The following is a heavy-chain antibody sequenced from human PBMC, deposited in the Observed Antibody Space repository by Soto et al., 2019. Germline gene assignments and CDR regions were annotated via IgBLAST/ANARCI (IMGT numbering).Heavy chain of an antibody. J-gene: IGHJ4*02. CDR2: IDHSGRT. D-gene: IGHD5-12*01. V-gene: IGHV4-4*01. Sequence: QVQLQESGPGLVKPSGTLSLTCAVSGGSISSPNWWSWVRQPPGKGLEWIGEIDHSGRTSYNPSLTSRVVMSVDKSNDQFSLKLTSVTAADTDMYCCARDSSRRGYSYGIYQFDSWGQGTLVTVSS. CDR1: GGSISSPNW. CDR3: ARDSSRRGYSYGIYQFDS.